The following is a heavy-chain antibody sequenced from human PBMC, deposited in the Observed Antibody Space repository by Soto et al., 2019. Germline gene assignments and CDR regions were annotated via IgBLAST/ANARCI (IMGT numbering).Heavy chain of an antibody. CDR2: IYYSGST. CDR1: GGSISSYY. J-gene: IGHJ5*02. D-gene: IGHD2-8*01. Sequence: SETLSLTCTVSGGSISSYYWSWIRQPPGKGLEWIGYIYYSGSTNYNPSLKSRVTISVDTSKNQFSPKLSSVTAADTAVYYCARGGYCTNGVCYKNWLDPWGQGTLVTVSS. V-gene: IGHV4-59*01. CDR3: ARGGYCTNGVCYKNWLDP.